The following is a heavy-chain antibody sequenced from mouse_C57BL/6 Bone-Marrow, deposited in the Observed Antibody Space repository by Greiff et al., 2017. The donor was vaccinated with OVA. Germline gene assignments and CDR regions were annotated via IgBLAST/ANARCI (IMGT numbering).Heavy chain of an antibody. V-gene: IGHV5-17*01. Sequence: EVKLQESGGGLVKPGGSLKLSCAASGFTFSDYGMHWVRQAPEKGLEWVAYISSGSSTIYYADTVKGRFTISRDNAKNTLFLQMTSLRSEDTAMYYCARSHYYGSSYWYFDVWGTGTTVTVSS. CDR2: ISSGSSTI. J-gene: IGHJ1*03. CDR1: GFTFSDYG. D-gene: IGHD1-1*01. CDR3: ARSHYYGSSYWYFDV.